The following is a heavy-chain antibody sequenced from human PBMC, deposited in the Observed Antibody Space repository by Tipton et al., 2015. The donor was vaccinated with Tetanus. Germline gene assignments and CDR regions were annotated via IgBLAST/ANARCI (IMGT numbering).Heavy chain of an antibody. J-gene: IGHJ5*02. CDR1: GFSFSYSG. CDR2: TWYDGSNK. CDR3: ARDRFGDNYDIPSNYFGP. Sequence: SLRLSCAASGFSFSYSGMHWVRQAPGKGLEWVSMTWYDGSNKYYADSVKGRFTISRDNSKDTLYLQMNSLRAEDTAVYYCARDRFGDNYDIPSNYFGPWGQGTLVTVSA. D-gene: IGHD1-1*01. V-gene: IGHV3-33*01.